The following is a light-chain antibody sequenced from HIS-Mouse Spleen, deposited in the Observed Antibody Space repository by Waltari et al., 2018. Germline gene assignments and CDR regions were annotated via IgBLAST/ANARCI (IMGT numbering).Light chain of an antibody. CDR3: QQYGSSPPVT. CDR1: QSVSSSY. CDR2: GAS. Sequence: EIVLTQSLGTLSLSAGERATLSCSASQSVSSSYLAWYQQKPGQAPRLLIYGASSRATGIPVRFSGSGSGTDFTLTISRLEPEDFAVYYCQQYGSSPPVTFGGGTKVEIK. V-gene: IGKV3-20*01. J-gene: IGKJ4*01.